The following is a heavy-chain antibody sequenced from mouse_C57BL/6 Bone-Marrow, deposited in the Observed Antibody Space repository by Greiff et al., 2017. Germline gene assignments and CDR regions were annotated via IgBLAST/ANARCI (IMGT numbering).Heavy chain of an antibody. CDR3: ARTTVVGGYY. Sequence: VQRVESGPELVKPGASVKISCKASGYAFSSSWMNWVKQRPGKGLEWIGRIYPGDGDTNYNGKFKGKATLTADTSSSTAYMQLSRLTSEDSEVYFCARTTVVGGYYCCQGTTLTVSA. CDR2: IYPGDGDT. D-gene: IGHD1-1*01. CDR1: GYAFSSSW. J-gene: IGHJ2*01. V-gene: IGHV1-82*01.